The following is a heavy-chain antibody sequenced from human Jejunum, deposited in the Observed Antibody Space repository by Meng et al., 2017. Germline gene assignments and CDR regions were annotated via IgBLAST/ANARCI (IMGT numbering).Heavy chain of an antibody. V-gene: IGHV4-4*02. J-gene: IGHJ4*02. CDR2: IHHGGDT. CDR1: GASISSGYW. CDR3: ARNGAYSADH. Sequence: VELQESGPGLVEHSGPLSLTCAVSGASISSGYWWGWVRQPPGKGLEWIGEIHHGGDTNYNPSLKSRVTISVDKSNNQYSLRLTSVTAADTAMYYCARNGAYSADHWGQGTLVTVSS. D-gene: IGHD2-15*01.